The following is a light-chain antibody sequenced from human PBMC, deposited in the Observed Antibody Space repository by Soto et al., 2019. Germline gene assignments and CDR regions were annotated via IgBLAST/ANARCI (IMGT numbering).Light chain of an antibody. CDR1: QSISDT. J-gene: IGKJ1*01. CDR2: GAS. Sequence: IVITPSPATLSVAPGGRNTLSCRASQSISDTLAWYQQKPGQAPRLLIYGASKRATGFPARFSGSGSGTDFTLTISSLQSEDFAVYYCQQYNNWPWTFGQGTKVDIK. V-gene: IGKV3-15*01. CDR3: QQYNNWPWT.